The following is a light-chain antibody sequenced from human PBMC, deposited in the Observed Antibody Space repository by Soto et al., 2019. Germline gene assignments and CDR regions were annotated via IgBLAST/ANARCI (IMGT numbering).Light chain of an antibody. CDR1: QSVGSN. V-gene: IGKV3-20*01. CDR3: QQYGSLIT. CDR2: GAS. J-gene: IGKJ5*01. Sequence: EILFTQATDTRSLSPGERATLSCRASQSVGSNLAWYQQKPGQAPRLLIYGASTRATGIPDRFSGSGSGTDFTITISRLEPEDFAVYYYQQYGSLITFGQGTRLEIK.